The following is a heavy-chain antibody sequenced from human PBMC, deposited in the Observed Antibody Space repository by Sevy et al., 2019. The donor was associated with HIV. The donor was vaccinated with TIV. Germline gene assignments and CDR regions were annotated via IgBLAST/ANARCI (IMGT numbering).Heavy chain of an antibody. CDR2: IWYDGSNK. CDR3: ARNYYDSSGYDYIDY. J-gene: IGHJ4*02. D-gene: IGHD3-22*01. CDR1: GFTFSSYG. Sequence: GGSLRLSCAASGFTFSSYGMHWVRQAPGKGLEWVAVIWYDGSNKYYADSVKGRFTISRDNSKNTLYLQMNSLRAEDTAVYYCARNYYDSSGYDYIDYWGQGTLVTVSS. V-gene: IGHV3-33*01.